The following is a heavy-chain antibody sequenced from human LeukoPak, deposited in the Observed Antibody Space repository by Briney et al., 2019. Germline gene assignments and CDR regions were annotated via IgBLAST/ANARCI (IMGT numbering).Heavy chain of an antibody. V-gene: IGHV1-18*01. CDR3: ARQLLWFGELSGAWFDP. CDR2: ISAYNGNT. J-gene: IGHJ5*02. CDR1: GYTFTSYG. Sequence: ASVKVSCKASGYTFTSYGISWVRQAPGQGLEWMGWISAYNGNTNYAQKLQGRVTMTTDTPTSTAYMELRSLRSDDTAVYYCARQLLWFGELSGAWFDPWGQGTLVTVSS. D-gene: IGHD3-10*01.